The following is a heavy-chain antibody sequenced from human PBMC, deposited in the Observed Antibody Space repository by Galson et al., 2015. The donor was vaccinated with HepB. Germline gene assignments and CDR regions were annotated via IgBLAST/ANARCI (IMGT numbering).Heavy chain of an antibody. J-gene: IGHJ4*02. CDR1: GFTFTNYG. CDR2: IDTRSVDI. D-gene: IGHD5-18*01. CDR3: ARGYSYGNYFTL. V-gene: IGHV3-21*06. Sequence: SLRLSCAASGFTFTNYGMNWLRQSPGKGLEWISSIDTRSVDIYYADSVKGRFTISRDNAQNSLHLQLNSLTADDTAVYYCARGYSYGNYFTLWGQGTLVAVSS.